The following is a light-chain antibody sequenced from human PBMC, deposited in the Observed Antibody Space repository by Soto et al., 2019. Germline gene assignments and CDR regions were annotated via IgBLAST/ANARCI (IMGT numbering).Light chain of an antibody. J-gene: IGKJ1*01. V-gene: IGKV3-20*01. CDR3: QQYGSSPRT. CDR2: GAS. Sequence: IVMTQSPATLAVSPGGRATLSCRASQSISDTLAWYQQKPGQAPRLLIYGASSRATGIPDRFSGSGSGTDFTLTISRLEPEDFAVYYCQQYGSSPRTFGQGTMVDIK. CDR1: QSISDT.